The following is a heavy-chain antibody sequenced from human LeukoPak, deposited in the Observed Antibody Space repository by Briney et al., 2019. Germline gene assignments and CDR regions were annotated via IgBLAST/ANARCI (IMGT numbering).Heavy chain of an antibody. CDR1: GFTFSSEA. CDR2: ISPAGGTT. V-gene: IGHV3-23*01. CDR3: VKDEWYGSSSYFDF. J-gene: IGHJ4*02. Sequence: GGSLRLSCAVSGFTFSSEAMGWVRQLPGGGLEWVSTISPAGGTTYYAESMKGRFTISRDNSKSTLYLQMNSLRVEDTAVYYCVKDEWYGSSSYFDFWGQGTLVTVSS. D-gene: IGHD6-6*01.